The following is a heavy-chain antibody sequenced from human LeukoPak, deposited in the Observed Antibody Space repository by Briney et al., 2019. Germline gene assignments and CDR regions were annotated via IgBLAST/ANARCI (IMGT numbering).Heavy chain of an antibody. CDR1: GFTFSSYE. CDR3: ARDAHLQFPYNWFDP. V-gene: IGHV3-48*03. CDR2: ISSSGSTI. D-gene: IGHD5-24*01. J-gene: IGHJ5*02. Sequence: GGSLRLSCAASGFTFSSYEMNWVRQAPGKGLEWVSYISSSGSTIYYADSVKGRFTISRDNAKNSLYLQMNSLRGEDTGVYYCARDAHLQFPYNWFDPWGQGTLVTVSS.